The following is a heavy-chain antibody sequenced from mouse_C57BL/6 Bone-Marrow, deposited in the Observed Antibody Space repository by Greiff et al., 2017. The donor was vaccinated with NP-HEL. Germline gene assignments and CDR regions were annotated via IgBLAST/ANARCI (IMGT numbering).Heavy chain of an antibody. CDR3: ANYYGSSYTYFAG. CDR2: IDPANGNT. V-gene: IGHV14-3*01. J-gene: IGHJ3*01. Sequence: VQLQQSVAELVRPGASVKLSCTASGFNFNNSYMHWVKQRPEQSLEWIGRIDPANGNTKYAPKFQGKATITADKSSNTAYLQLSSLTSEDTAIYYCANYYGSSYTYFAGWGKGTMVTVSA. D-gene: IGHD1-1*01. CDR1: GFNFNNSY.